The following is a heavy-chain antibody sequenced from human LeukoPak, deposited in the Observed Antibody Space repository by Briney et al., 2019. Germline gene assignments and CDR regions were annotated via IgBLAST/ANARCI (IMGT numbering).Heavy chain of an antibody. J-gene: IGHJ4*02. CDR3: ARLGRLVFYFDY. CDR1: GGSISSTSYY. V-gene: IGHV4-39*01. Sequence: PSETLSLTCTVSGGSISSTSYYWDWIRQPPGKGLEWIGSIHYSGSTYYNPSLKSRVTISLDTSRNQFSLKLSFVTAADTAVYYCARLGRLVFYFDYWGQGTLVSVSS. D-gene: IGHD1-26*01. CDR2: IHYSGST.